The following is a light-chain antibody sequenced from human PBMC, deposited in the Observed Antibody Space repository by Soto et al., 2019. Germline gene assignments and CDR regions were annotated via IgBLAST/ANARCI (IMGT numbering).Light chain of an antibody. CDR3: CSYTTSSTYV. J-gene: IGLJ1*01. Sequence: QSALTQPASVSGSPGQSIAISCTGTSSDVSGYNYVSWYQQHPGKAPKLMIYDVSNRPSGVSNRFSGSKSGNTASLTISGLQAEDEADYYCCSYTTSSTYVFGTGTKVTVL. V-gene: IGLV2-14*03. CDR2: DVS. CDR1: SSDVSGYNY.